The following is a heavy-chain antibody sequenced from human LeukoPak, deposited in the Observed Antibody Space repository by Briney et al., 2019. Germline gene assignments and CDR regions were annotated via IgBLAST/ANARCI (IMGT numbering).Heavy chain of an antibody. V-gene: IGHV4-34*01. Sequence: PSETLPLTCAVYGGSFIGYYWSWLRQPPGKGLEWIGEINHSGSTNYNPSLKSRVTISVDTSKNQFSLKLSSVTAADTAVYYCARGLYYYDSSGYYYAGGHFDYWGQGTLVTVSS. J-gene: IGHJ4*02. D-gene: IGHD3-22*01. CDR1: GGSFIGYY. CDR3: ARGLYYYDSSGYYYAGGHFDY. CDR2: INHSGST.